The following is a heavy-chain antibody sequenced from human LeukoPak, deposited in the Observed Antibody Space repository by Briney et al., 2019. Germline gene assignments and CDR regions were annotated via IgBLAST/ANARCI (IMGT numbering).Heavy chain of an antibody. D-gene: IGHD2-15*01. CDR1: GGSFSGYY. J-gene: IGHJ3*02. V-gene: IGHV4-34*01. CDR2: INHSGST. CDR3: ARAPTLLQFGGDALDI. Sequence: SETLSLTCAVYGGSFSGYYWSWIRQPPGKGLEWIGEINHSGSTNYNPSLKSRVTISVDTSKNQFSLKLSSVTAADTAVYYCARAPTLLQFGGDALDIWGQGTMVTVSS.